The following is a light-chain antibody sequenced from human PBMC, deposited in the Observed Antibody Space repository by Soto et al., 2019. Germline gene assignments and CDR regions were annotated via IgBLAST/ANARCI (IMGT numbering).Light chain of an antibody. CDR3: AAWDDSLDGPV. V-gene: IGLV1-44*01. CDR2: GNN. CDR1: SSNIGTNP. J-gene: IGLJ3*02. Sequence: QAVVTQPPSASGAPGQRVTISCSGSSSNIGTNPVNWYQQLPGTAPKLLIYGNNQRPSGVPDRFSGSKSGTSASLAISGLQSHDEADYICAAWDDSLDGPVFGGGTKLTVL.